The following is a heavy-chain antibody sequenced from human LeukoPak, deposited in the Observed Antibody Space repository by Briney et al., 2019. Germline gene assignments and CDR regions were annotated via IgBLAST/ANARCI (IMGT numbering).Heavy chain of an antibody. V-gene: IGHV3-11*04. D-gene: IGHD3-3*01. CDR1: GFTFSDYY. Sequence: PGGSLRLSCAASGFTFSDYYMSWIRQAPGKGLEWVSYISSSGSTIYYADSVKGRFTISRDNAKNSLYLQMNSLRAEDTAVYYCARVGVDYDSWSGYIYDAFDIWGQGTMVTVSS. J-gene: IGHJ3*02. CDR2: ISSSGSTI. CDR3: ARVGVDYDSWSGYIYDAFDI.